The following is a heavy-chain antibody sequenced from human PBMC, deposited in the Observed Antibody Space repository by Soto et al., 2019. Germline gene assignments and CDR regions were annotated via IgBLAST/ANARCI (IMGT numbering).Heavy chain of an antibody. D-gene: IGHD3-22*01. Sequence: EVQLLESGGGLVQPGGSLRLSCAASGFTFSSYAMSWVRQAPGKGLEWVSAISGSGGSTYYADSVKGRFTISRDNSKNPLYLQMNSLRAEDTAVYYCAKDPSPVLAEVTMIVVAQQGYWGQGTLVTVSS. CDR1: GFTFSSYA. V-gene: IGHV3-23*01. CDR2: ISGSGGST. CDR3: AKDPSPVLAEVTMIVVAQQGY. J-gene: IGHJ4*02.